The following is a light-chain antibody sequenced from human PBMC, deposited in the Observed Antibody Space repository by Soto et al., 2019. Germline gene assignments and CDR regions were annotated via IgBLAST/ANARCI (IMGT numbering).Light chain of an antibody. CDR2: KAS. J-gene: IGKJ2*01. Sequence: DIPMTQSPSTLSAYVGDRVTITCRASQSISSWLAWYQQKPAKAPKLLIYKASSLHSGVPSRFSGSGSGTEFTLTIRSLQPDDFATYYCQQYNSYSTFGQGTKLEIK. CDR3: QQYNSYST. V-gene: IGKV1-5*03. CDR1: QSISSW.